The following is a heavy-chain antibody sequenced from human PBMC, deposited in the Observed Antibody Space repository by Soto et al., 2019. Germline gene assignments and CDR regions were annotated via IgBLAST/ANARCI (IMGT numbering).Heavy chain of an antibody. J-gene: IGHJ4*02. CDR1: GGSISSYY. V-gene: IGHV4-59*01. Sequence: SETLSLTRTVSGGSISSYYWSWIRQPPGKGLEWIGYIYYSGSTNYNPSLKSRVTISVDTSKNQFSLKLSSVTAADTAVYYCARYSSGYPFDYWGQGTLVTVSS. CDR2: IYYSGST. D-gene: IGHD3-22*01. CDR3: ARYSSGYPFDY.